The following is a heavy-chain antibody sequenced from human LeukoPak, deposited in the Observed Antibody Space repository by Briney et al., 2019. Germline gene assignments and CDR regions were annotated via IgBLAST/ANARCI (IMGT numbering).Heavy chain of an antibody. J-gene: IGHJ6*03. CDR3: AKEIWAAGGFYSYMDV. CDR2: IRYDGSKT. Sequence: GGSLRLSCVASGFAFSTYGMHWVRQAPGQGLEWVAFIRYDGSKTYYADSVKGRITISRDNFKNTLYLQMNSLRAEDTAVYYCAKEIWAAGGFYSYMDVWGKGTTVTISS. D-gene: IGHD6-13*01. CDR1: GFAFSTYG. V-gene: IGHV3-30*02.